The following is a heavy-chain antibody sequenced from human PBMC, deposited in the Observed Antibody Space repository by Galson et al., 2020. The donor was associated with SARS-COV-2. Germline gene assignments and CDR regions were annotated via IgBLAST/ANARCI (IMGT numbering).Heavy chain of an antibody. D-gene: IGHD3-10*01. CDR3: ARGSIWFGELLGYYYYYGMDV. CDR1: GGSFSGYY. Sequence: TLSLTCAVYGGSFSGYYWSWIRQPPGKGLEWIGEINHSGSTNYNPSLKSRVTISVDTSKNQFSLKLSSVTAADTAVYYCARGSIWFGELLGYYYYYGMDVWGQGTTVTVSS. CDR2: INHSGST. J-gene: IGHJ6*02. V-gene: IGHV4-34*01.